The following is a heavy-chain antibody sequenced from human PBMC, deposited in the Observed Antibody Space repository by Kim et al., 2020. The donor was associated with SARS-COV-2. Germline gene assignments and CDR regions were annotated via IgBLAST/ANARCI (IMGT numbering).Heavy chain of an antibody. CDR1: GYTFTSYG. V-gene: IGHV1-18*01. Sequence: ASVKVSCKASGYTFTSYGISWVRQAPGQGLEWMGWISAYNGNTNYAQKLQGRVTMTTDTSTSTAYMELRSLRSDDTAVYYCARAAIAARYYYGMDVWGQGTTVTVSS. CDR2: ISAYNGNT. D-gene: IGHD6-6*01. CDR3: ARAAIAARYYYGMDV. J-gene: IGHJ6*02.